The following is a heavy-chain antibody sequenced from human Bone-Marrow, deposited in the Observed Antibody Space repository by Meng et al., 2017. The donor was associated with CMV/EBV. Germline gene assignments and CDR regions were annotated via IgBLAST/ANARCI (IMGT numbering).Heavy chain of an antibody. V-gene: IGHV1-8*01. D-gene: IGHD3-22*01. CDR2: MNPNSGNT. J-gene: IGHJ6*02. CDR3: ARGYYYDSSGYYYIGYYYYYGMDV. Sequence: INGVRQANGQRREWMGWMNPNSGNTGYAQKFQGRVTMTRNTSISTAYMELSSLRSEDTAVYYCARGYYYDSSGYYYIGYYYYYGMDVWGQGTTVTVSS.